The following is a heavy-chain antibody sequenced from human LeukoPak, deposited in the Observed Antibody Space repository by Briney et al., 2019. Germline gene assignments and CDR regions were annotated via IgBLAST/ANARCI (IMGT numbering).Heavy chain of an antibody. Sequence: GGSLRLSCAASGFTFDDYAMHWVRQGPGKGLEWVSGISWNSGNIGYADSVKGRFTISRDNAKNSLYLQMNSLRPEDTALYYRAKGYCSSTSCYFDYWGQGTLVTVSS. CDR3: AKGYCSSTSCYFDY. CDR2: ISWNSGNI. V-gene: IGHV3-9*01. CDR1: GFTFDDYA. J-gene: IGHJ4*02. D-gene: IGHD2-2*01.